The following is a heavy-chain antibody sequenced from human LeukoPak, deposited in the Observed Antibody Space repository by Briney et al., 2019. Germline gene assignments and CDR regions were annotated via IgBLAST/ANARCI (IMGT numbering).Heavy chain of an antibody. CDR1: GGSISTYY. J-gene: IGHJ6*03. D-gene: IGHD6-13*01. CDR3: ARSQALIAAAGDYYYYYYMDV. V-gene: IGHV4-59*08. CDR2: VYYSGST. Sequence: SETLSLTCTVSGGSISTYYWNWIRQPPGKGLEWIGDVYYSGSTNYNPSLKSRVTISVDTSKNQFSLKLSSVTAADTAVYYCARSQALIAAAGDYYYYYYMDVWGKGTTVTISS.